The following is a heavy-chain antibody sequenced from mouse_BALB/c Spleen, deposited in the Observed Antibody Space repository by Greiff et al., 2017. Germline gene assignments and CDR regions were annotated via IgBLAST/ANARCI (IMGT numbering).Heavy chain of an antibody. V-gene: IGHV7-3*02. CDR1: GFTFTDYY. Sequence: EVKLVESGGGLVQPGGSLRLSCATSGFTFTDYYMSWVRQPPGKALEWLGFIRNKANGYTTEYSASVKGRFTISRDNSQSILYLQMNTLRAEDSATYYCAREGITTVFAYWGQGTLVTVSA. CDR3: AREGITTVFAY. J-gene: IGHJ3*01. D-gene: IGHD1-1*01. CDR2: IRNKANGYTT.